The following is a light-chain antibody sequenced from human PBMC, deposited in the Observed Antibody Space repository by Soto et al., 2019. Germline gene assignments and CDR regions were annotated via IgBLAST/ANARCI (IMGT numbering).Light chain of an antibody. CDR2: GAS. CDR3: QPYGTSPT. Sequence: EIVLTQSPGTLSLFPGERATLSCRASQSLITRYLAWYQQKPGQAPRLLIYGASSRATGIPDRFSGSGSGTYFALTISRLEPEDLAVYGCQPYGTSPTFGQGTRLEIK. V-gene: IGKV3-20*01. CDR1: QSLITRY. J-gene: IGKJ5*01.